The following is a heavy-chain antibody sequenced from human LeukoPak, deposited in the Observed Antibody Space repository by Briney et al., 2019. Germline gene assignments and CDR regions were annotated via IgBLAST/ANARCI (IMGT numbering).Heavy chain of an antibody. V-gene: IGHV4-34*01. CDR3: ARELNWRYFDY. CDR2: INHSGST. Sequence: PSETLSLTCAVYGGSFSGYYWSWIRQPPGKGLEWIGEINHSGSTNYNPSLKSRVTISVDTSKNQFSLKLSSVTAADTAVYYCARELNWRYFDYWGQGTLVTVSS. J-gene: IGHJ4*02. CDR1: GGSFSGYY. D-gene: IGHD1-1*01.